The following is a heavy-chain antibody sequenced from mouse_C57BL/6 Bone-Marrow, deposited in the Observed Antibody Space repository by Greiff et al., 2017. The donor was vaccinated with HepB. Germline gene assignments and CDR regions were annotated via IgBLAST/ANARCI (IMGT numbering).Heavy chain of an antibody. J-gene: IGHJ3*01. CDR2: IYPGNSDT. D-gene: IGHD2-3*01. CDR3: TSYDGYRFAY. V-gene: IGHV1-5*01. CDR1: GYTFTSYW. Sequence: VQLQQSGTVLARPGASVKMSCKTSGYTFTSYWMHWVKQRPGQGLEWIGAIYPGNSDTSYNQKFKGKAKLTAVTSASTAYMELSSLTNEDSAVYYCTSYDGYRFAYWGQGTLVTVSA.